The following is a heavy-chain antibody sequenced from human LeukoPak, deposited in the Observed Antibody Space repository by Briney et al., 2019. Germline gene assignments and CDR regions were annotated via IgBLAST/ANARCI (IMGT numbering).Heavy chain of an antibody. Sequence: ASVKVSCKASGYSFSMYGITWVRQAPGQGPEWMGWTSAYYGNANYARKFLGRVTMTTETSTNTAYMELRSLTSDDTAMYYCARVSSASGTDNWFDPWGQGTLVTVSS. D-gene: IGHD6-13*01. CDR3: ARVSSASGTDNWFDP. V-gene: IGHV1-18*01. CDR1: GYSFSMYG. J-gene: IGHJ5*02. CDR2: TSAYYGNA.